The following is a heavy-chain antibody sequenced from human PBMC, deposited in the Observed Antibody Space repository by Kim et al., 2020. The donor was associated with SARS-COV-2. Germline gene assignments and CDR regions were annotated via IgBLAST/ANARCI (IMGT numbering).Heavy chain of an antibody. CDR3: AKVSSYYDSSGPDY. J-gene: IGHJ4*02. Sequence: ADSVKGRFTISRDNSKNTLYLQMNSLRAEDTAVYCCAKVSSYYDSSGPDYWGQGTLVTVSS. V-gene: IGHV3-23*01. D-gene: IGHD3-22*01.